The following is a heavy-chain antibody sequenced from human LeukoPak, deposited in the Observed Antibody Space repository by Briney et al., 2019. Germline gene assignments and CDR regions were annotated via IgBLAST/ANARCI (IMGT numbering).Heavy chain of an antibody. V-gene: IGHV4-59*01. CDR3: ARTTEGYCRGRSCYSYYYYMDV. J-gene: IGHJ6*03. CDR2: IYYSGST. Sequence: SETLSLTCTVSGGSISSYYWSWIRQPPGKGLEWIRDIYYSGSTNYNPSLKYRGTISVDTSKNQFSLRLRSVTAADTAVYYCARTTEGYCRGRSCYSYYYYMDVWGKGTTVTVSS. D-gene: IGHD2-15*01. CDR1: GGSISSYY.